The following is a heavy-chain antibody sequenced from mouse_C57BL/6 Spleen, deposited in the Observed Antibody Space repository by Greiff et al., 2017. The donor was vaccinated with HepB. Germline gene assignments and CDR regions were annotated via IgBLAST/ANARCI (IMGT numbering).Heavy chain of an antibody. V-gene: IGHV1-54*01. Sequence: VQLVESGAELVRPGTSVKVSCKASGYAFTNYLIEWVKQRPGQGLEWIGVINPGSGGTNYNEKFKGKATLTADKSSSTAYMQLSSLTSEDSAVYFCARYDYDGFAYWGQGTLVTVSA. J-gene: IGHJ3*01. CDR3: ARYDYDGFAY. D-gene: IGHD2-4*01. CDR2: INPGSGGT. CDR1: GYAFTNYL.